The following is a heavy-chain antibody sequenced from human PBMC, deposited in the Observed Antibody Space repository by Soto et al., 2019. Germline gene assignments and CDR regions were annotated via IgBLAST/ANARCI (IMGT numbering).Heavy chain of an antibody. D-gene: IGHD6-19*01. J-gene: IGHJ4*02. CDR2: INHSGTT. CDR3: ARSVAGNDF. Sequence: SETLSLTCAVYGGSFSGYYWSWIRQPPGKGLEWIGEINHSGTTNYNPSLKSRVTISVDTSKNQLSLKLSSVTVADTAVYYCARSVAGNDFRGQGTLVTV. V-gene: IGHV4-34*01. CDR1: GGSFSGYY.